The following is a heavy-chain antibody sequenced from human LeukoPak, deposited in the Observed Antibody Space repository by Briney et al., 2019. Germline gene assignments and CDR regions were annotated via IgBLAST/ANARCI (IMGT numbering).Heavy chain of an antibody. CDR3: TTGLTGTTDY. D-gene: IGHD1-7*01. J-gene: IGHJ4*02. CDR1: GFTFSDQY. Sequence: SGGSLRLSCAASGFTFSDQYMDWVRQAPGKGLEWVGRTRNKANSRTTEYAASVKGRFTISRDDSKNSLYLQMNSLKTEDTAVYYCTTGLTGTTDYWGQGTLVTVSS. CDR2: TRNKANSRTT. V-gene: IGHV3-72*01.